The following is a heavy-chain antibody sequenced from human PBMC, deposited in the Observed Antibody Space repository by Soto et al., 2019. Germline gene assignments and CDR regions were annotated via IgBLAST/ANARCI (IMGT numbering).Heavy chain of an antibody. J-gene: IGHJ6*03. CDR1: GGSFSGYF. Sequence: PSETVSNTCAVFGGSFSGYFWSWISQPPRKGLVRSREINHSGSTNYNPSLKSRVTISVDTSKNQFSLKLSSVTAADTAVYYCARGRSRYCSSTSCFPDRYYYMDVWGKGTTVTVSS. CDR3: ARGRSRYCSSTSCFPDRYYYMDV. D-gene: IGHD2-2*01. CDR2: INHSGST. V-gene: IGHV4-34*01.